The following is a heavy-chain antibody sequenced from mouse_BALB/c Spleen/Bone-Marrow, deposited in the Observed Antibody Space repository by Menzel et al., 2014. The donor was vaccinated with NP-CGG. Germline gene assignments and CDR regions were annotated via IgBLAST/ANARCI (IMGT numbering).Heavy chain of an antibody. J-gene: IGHJ2*01. CDR3: ARDDYDDQYYFDY. CDR1: GFTFSSYA. Sequence: DVLLVESGGGLVKPGGSLKLSCAASGFTFSSYAMSWARQTPEKRLEWVASISSGGSTYYPDSVKGRFTISRDNARNILYLQMSSLRSEDTAMYYCARDDYDDQYYFDYWGQGTTLTVSS. V-gene: IGHV5-6-5*01. D-gene: IGHD2-4*01. CDR2: ISSGGST.